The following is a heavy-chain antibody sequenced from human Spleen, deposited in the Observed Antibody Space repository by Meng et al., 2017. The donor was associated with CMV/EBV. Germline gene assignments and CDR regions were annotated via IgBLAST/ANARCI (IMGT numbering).Heavy chain of an antibody. CDR1: GDTFSSYP. Sequence: CKVSGDTFSSYPITWVRQAPGQGLEWMGRITPIIGVTNHAQKFQGRLTITADRTTSTAYMELSSLRSEDTAVYYCARGKRNWHFDLWGRGTLVTVSS. CDR2: ITPIIGVT. J-gene: IGHJ2*01. CDR3: ARGKRNWHFDL. V-gene: IGHV1-69*02.